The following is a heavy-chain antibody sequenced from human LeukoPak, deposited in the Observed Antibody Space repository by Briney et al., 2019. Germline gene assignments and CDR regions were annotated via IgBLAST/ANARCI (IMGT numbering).Heavy chain of an antibody. J-gene: IGHJ4*02. V-gene: IGHV1-2*02. Sequence: GASVKVSCKASGGTFSSYAISWVRQAPGQGLEWMGGIIPNSGGTNYAQKFQGRVTMTRDTSISTAYMELSRLRSDDTAVYYCARASSGWNHEGYWGQGTLVTVSS. CDR3: ARASSGWNHEGY. CDR2: IIPNSGGT. CDR1: GGTFSSYA. D-gene: IGHD1-14*01.